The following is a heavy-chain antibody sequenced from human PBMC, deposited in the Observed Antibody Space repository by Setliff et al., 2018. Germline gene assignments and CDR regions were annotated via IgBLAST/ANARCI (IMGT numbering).Heavy chain of an antibody. J-gene: IGHJ4*02. V-gene: IGHV1-18*04. Sequence: GASVKVFCKASGYMFKSYGINWMRQAPGQGFEWMGWINNYNFNTQYAQKFQGRVTVTTDTSTSTAYMEVKSLTSDDTAVYYCARLVRYCTRTSCQRTPGAEYWGQGTLVTVSS. D-gene: IGHD2-2*01. CDR2: INNYNFNT. CDR1: GYMFKSYG. CDR3: ARLVRYCTRTSCQRTPGAEY.